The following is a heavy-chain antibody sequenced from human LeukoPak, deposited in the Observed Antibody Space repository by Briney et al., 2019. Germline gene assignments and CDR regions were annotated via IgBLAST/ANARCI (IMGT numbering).Heavy chain of an antibody. J-gene: IGHJ4*02. CDR2: INPNSGDT. V-gene: IGHV1-2*02. CDR1: GYTFTGYY. CDR3: ARGSLRYFDY. D-gene: IGHD3-10*01. Sequence: ASVKVSCKASGYTFTGYYMHWVRQAPGQGLEWMGWINPNSGDTNSAQKFQDRVTMTRDTSIITSYMELSRLRFDDTAVYYCARGSLRYFDYWGQGTLLTVSS.